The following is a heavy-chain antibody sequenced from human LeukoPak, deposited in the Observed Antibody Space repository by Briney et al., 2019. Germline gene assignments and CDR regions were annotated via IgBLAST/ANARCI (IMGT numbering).Heavy chain of an antibody. D-gene: IGHD6-19*01. CDR1: GFTFSSYG. Sequence: GGSLRLSCAASGFTFSSYGMHWVRQAPGNGLEWVAVIWYDGSNKYYADSVKGRFTISRDNSKNTLYLQMNSLRAEDTAVYYCARDPGSRYSSGWYVDYWGQGTLVTVSS. V-gene: IGHV3-33*01. J-gene: IGHJ4*02. CDR3: ARDPGSRYSSGWYVDY. CDR2: IWYDGSNK.